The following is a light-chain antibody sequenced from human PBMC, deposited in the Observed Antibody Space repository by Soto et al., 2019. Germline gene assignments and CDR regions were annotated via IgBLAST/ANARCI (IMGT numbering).Light chain of an antibody. CDR2: GAS. Sequence: EIVMTQTPATLSVSPGERATLSCRASQSVTSNLAWYQQKPGRAPRLLIYGASTRATGIPARFSGRGSGTDFTLTISSLEPEDFAVYYCQQRSSAITFGQGTRLEIK. CDR1: QSVTSN. J-gene: IGKJ5*01. V-gene: IGKV3D-15*01. CDR3: QQRSSAIT.